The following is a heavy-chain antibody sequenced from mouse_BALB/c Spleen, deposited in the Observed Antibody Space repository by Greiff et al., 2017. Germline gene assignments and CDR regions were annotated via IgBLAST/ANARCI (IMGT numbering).Heavy chain of an antibody. J-gene: IGHJ3*01. D-gene: IGHD2-2*01. CDR3: ARGDYGYEGWFAY. V-gene: IGHV1S81*02. CDR1: GYTFTSYW. Sequence: QVQLQQPGAELVKPGASVKLSCKASGYTFTSYWMHWVKQRPGQGLEWIGEINPSNGRTNYNEKFKSKATLTVDKSSSTAYMQLSSLTSEDSAVYYCARGDYGYEGWFAYWGQGTRVTVSA. CDR2: INPSNGRT.